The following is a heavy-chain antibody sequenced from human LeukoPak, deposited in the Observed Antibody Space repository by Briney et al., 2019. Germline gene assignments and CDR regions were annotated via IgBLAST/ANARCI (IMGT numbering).Heavy chain of an antibody. CDR1: GGSISSSSYY. CDR2: IYYSGSA. J-gene: IGHJ4*02. Sequence: SETLSLTCTVSGGSISSSSYYWGWIRQPPGKGLEWIGSIYYSGSAYYNPSLKSRVTISVDTSKDQFSLKLSSVTAADTAVYYCARLTTDRPFDYWGQGTLVTVSS. V-gene: IGHV4-39*01. CDR3: ARLTTDRPFDY. D-gene: IGHD1-14*01.